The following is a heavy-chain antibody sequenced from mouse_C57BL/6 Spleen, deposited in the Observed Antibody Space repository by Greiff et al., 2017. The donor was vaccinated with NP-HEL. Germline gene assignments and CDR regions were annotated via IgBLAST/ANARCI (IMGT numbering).Heavy chain of an antibody. V-gene: IGHV1-26*01. D-gene: IGHD1-1*01. J-gene: IGHJ3*01. CDR1: GYTFTDYY. CDR3: ATYGSSPFAY. CDR2: INPNNGGT. Sequence: VQLQQSGPELVEPGASVKISCKASGYTFTDYYMNWVKQSHGKSLEWIGDINPNNGGTSYNQKFKGKATLTVDKSSSTAYMELRSLTSEDSAVYYCATYGSSPFAYWGQGTLVTVSA.